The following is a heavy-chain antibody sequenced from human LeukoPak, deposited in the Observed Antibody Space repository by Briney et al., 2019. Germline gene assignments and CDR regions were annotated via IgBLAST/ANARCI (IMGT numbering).Heavy chain of an antibody. V-gene: IGHV3-23*01. Sequence: GGSLRLSCAASGFTFSSYGMNWVRQAPGKGLEWVSAISGSGGSPYYADSVKGRFTISRDDSENTLSLEMNSLKTEDTAVYYCTTSPAPGVDYWGQGTLVTVSS. J-gene: IGHJ4*02. CDR1: GFTFSSYG. D-gene: IGHD1-14*01. CDR3: TTSPAPGVDY. CDR2: ISGSGGSP.